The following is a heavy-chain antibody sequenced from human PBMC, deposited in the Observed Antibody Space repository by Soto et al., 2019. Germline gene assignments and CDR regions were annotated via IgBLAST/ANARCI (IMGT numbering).Heavy chain of an antibody. CDR1: GASLTSGLSF. CDR3: ASEYSSSSWFDP. J-gene: IGHJ5*02. V-gene: IGHV4-39*02. D-gene: IGHD6-6*01. CDR2: ISYSGTT. Sequence: SETMSLTCSVSGASLTSGLSFCVWIRQPPRPGLEWIGSISYSGTTYSNPSLKSRLTMSLDTSKNHFSLKLTSVTAADTAVYYCASEYSSSSWFDPWGQGALVT.